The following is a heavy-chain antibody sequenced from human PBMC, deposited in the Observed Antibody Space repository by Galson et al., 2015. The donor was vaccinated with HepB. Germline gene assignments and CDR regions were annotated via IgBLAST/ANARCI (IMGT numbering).Heavy chain of an antibody. CDR3: AREGGGFVVVPAAMEAFDY. V-gene: IGHV4-38-2*02. CDR2: IYHSGST. Sequence: ETLSLTCAVSGYSVSSGYYWGWIRQPPGKGLEWIGSIYHSGSTYYNPSLKSRVTISVDTSKNQFSLKLSSVTAADTAVYYCAREGGGFVVVPAAMEAFDYWGQGTLVTVSS. D-gene: IGHD2-2*01. J-gene: IGHJ4*02. CDR1: GYSVSSGYY.